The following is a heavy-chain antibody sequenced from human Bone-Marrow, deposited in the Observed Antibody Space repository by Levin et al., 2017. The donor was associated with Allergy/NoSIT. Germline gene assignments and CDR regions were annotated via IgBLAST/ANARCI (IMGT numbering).Heavy chain of an antibody. CDR2: IYSRGST. CDR3: ARDRGSGDYSRLDY. V-gene: IGHV4-4*07. Sequence: SETLSLTCTVSGGSITGYYWTWIRQPAGKGLEWVGRIYSRGSTTYNPSLKSRLTMSVDTSKNQFSLRLTSVTAADTAVYYCARDRGSGDYSRLDYWGQGALVTVSS. CDR1: GGSITGYY. D-gene: IGHD3-16*01. J-gene: IGHJ4*02.